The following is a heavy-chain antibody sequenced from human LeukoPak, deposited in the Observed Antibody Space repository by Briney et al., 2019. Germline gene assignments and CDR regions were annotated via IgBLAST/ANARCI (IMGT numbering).Heavy chain of an antibody. CDR2: VHYSGST. D-gene: IGHD4-17*01. V-gene: IGHV4-59*08. CDR1: GGSISGYY. CDR3: ARGGNYGDYDGNFDY. J-gene: IGHJ4*02. Sequence: SETLSLTCTVSGGSISGYYWSWIRQPPGKGLEWIGYVHYSGSTNYNPSLRSRVTMSVDTSKNQFSLKVTSVTVADTAVYYCARGGNYGDYDGNFDYWGQGSLATVSS.